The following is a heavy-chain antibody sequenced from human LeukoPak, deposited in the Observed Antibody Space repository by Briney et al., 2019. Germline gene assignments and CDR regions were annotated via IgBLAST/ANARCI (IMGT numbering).Heavy chain of an antibody. CDR3: ARAFSGSLDFDY. Sequence: GGSLRLSCTASGFTFSDYYMSWIRQAPGKGLEWVSYISSSGGTIYYADSVKGRFTISRDNAKNSLYLQMNSLRAEDTAVYYCARAFSGSLDFDYWGHGIKVTVSS. CDR2: ISSSGGTI. V-gene: IGHV3-11*01. J-gene: IGHJ4*01. CDR1: GFTFSDYY. D-gene: IGHD1-26*01.